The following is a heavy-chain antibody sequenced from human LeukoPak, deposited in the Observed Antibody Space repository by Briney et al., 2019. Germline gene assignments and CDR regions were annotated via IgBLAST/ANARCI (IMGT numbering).Heavy chain of an antibody. V-gene: IGHV4-61*02. CDR3: ARDTRARDEGDAFDI. CDR1: GGSISSGSYY. J-gene: IGHJ3*02. Sequence: NPSETLSLTCTVSGGSISSGSYYWSWIRQPAGKGLEWIGRIYTSGSTNYNPSLKSRVTISVDTSKNQFSLKLSSVTAADTAVYYCARDTRARDEGDAFDIWGQGTMVTVSS. CDR2: IYTSGST.